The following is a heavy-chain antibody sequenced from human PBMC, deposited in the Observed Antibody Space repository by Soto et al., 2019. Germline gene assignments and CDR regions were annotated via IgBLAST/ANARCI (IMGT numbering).Heavy chain of an antibody. Sequence: GGSLRLSCAASGFTFSSYGMHWVRQAPGKGLEWVSVISYDGSDKYYADSVKGRFTISRDNSKNTLYLQMNSLRAEDTAVYYCAKEYYDFWSGYYDTRYYFDYWGQGTLVTVSS. D-gene: IGHD3-3*01. CDR2: ISYDGSDK. V-gene: IGHV3-30*18. CDR3: AKEYYDFWSGYYDTRYYFDY. CDR1: GFTFSSYG. J-gene: IGHJ4*02.